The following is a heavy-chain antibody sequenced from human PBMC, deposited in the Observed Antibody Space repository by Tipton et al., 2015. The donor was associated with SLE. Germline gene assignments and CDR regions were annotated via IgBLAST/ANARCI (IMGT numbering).Heavy chain of an antibody. CDR1: GGSINNYY. Sequence: TLSLTCSVSGGSINNYYWNWIRQTQGKGLEWIGYIYSSGGTDYNPSLKSRLTISVETSKNQFSLNLNSVTAADTAVYYCARDLSGDYGGDVFDIWGQGTMVTVSS. CDR3: ARDLSGDYGGDVFDI. V-gene: IGHV4-4*08. J-gene: IGHJ3*02. D-gene: IGHD4-17*01. CDR2: IYSSGGT.